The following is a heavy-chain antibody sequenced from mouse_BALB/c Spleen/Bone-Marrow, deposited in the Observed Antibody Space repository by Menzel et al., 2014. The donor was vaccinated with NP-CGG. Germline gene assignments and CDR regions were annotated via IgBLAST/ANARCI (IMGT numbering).Heavy chain of an antibody. V-gene: IGHV3-1*02. Sequence: VQLQQSGPDLVKPSQSLSLPCTVTGYSITSGYSWHWIRQFPGNKLEWMGYIHYSGSTNYNPSLKSRISITRDTSENQFFLQLNSVTTEGTATYYCARSTVVPYWYFDVWGAGTTVTVSS. CDR2: IHYSGST. CDR3: ARSTVVPYWYFDV. D-gene: IGHD1-1*01. CDR1: GYSITSGYS. J-gene: IGHJ1*01.